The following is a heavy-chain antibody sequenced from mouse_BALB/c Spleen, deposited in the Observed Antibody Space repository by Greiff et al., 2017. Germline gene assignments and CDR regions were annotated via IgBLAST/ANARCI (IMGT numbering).Heavy chain of an antibody. J-gene: IGHJ3*01. CDR1: SYTFTDYA. V-gene: IGHV1-67*01. CDR3: ARSDRYDGAWFAY. CDR2: ISTYYGNT. D-gene: IGHD2-14*01. Sequence: QVHVKQSGPELVRPGVSVKISCKGSSYTFTDYAMHWVKQSHAKSLEWIGVISTYYGNTNYNQKFKGKATMTVDKSSSTAYMELARLTSEDSAVYYCARSDRYDGAWFAYWGQGTLVTVSA.